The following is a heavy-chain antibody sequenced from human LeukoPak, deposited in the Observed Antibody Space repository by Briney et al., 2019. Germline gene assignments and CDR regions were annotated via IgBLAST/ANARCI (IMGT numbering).Heavy chain of an antibody. CDR2: ISYDGSNK. D-gene: IGHD2-2*01. J-gene: IGHJ4*02. V-gene: IGHV3-30*18. CDR1: GFTFSSYG. Sequence: PGGSLRLSCAASGFTFSSYGMHWVRQAPGKGLEWVAVISYDGSNKYYADSVKGRFTISGDNSKNTLYLQMNSLRAEDTAVYYCAKALIEAPCSSTSCYPYWGQGTLVTVSS. CDR3: AKALIEAPCSSTSCYPY.